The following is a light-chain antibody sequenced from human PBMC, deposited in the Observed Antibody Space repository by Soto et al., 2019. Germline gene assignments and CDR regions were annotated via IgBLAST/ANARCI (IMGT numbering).Light chain of an antibody. V-gene: IGLV1-51*01. CDR2: DND. CDR3: GTWDSTLSGV. Sequence: QSVLTQPPSASGTPGQKVTISCSGSSSNIGNNYVSWYQHLPGAAPKLIIYDNDKRSSGIPDRFSGSKSGTSATLDITGLQTGDEADYYCGTWDSTLSGVFGTGTKLTVL. J-gene: IGLJ1*01. CDR1: SSNIGNNY.